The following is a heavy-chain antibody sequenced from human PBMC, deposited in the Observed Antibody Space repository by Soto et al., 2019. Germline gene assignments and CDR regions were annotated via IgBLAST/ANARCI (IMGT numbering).Heavy chain of an antibody. D-gene: IGHD4-4*01. Sequence: GGSLRLSCAASGFTFSSYAMSWVRQAPGKGLEWVSAISGSGGSTYYADSVKGRFTISRDNSKNTLYLQMNSLRAEDTAVYYCAKDETYSISPRGGFDPWGQGTLVTVSS. V-gene: IGHV3-23*01. CDR3: AKDETYSISPRGGFDP. CDR1: GFTFSSYA. CDR2: ISGSGGST. J-gene: IGHJ5*02.